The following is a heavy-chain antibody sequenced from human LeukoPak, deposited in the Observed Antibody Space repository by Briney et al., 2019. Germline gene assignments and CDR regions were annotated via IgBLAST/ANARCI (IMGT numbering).Heavy chain of an antibody. Sequence: GGSLRLSCVDSGFTFSSYAMSWVRQAPGKGLEWVSAITGSGGSTYYADSVKGRFTISRDNSKNSLYLQMNSLRTEDTALYYCARDGNQEPLDYWGQGTLVTVSS. CDR2: ITGSGGST. CDR1: GFTFSSYA. V-gene: IGHV3-43*02. J-gene: IGHJ4*02. D-gene: IGHD1-14*01. CDR3: ARDGNQEPLDY.